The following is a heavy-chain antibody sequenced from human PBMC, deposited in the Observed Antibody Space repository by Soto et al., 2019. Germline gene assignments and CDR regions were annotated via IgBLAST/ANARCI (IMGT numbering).Heavy chain of an antibody. CDR2: LSGSGGST. CDR1: GFTFSSYA. CDR3: AKDHKRYDSSGYFSLEY. J-gene: IGHJ4*02. V-gene: IGHV3-23*01. Sequence: GGSLRLSCAASGFTFSSYAMSWVRQAPGKGLEWVSALSGSGGSTYYADSEKGRFTISRDNSKNTLYLQMNSLRAEDTAVYYCAKDHKRYDSSGYFSLEYWGQGTPVPVYS. D-gene: IGHD3-22*01.